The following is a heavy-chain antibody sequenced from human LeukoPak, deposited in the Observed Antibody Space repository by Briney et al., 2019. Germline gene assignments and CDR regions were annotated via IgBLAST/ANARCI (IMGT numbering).Heavy chain of an antibody. D-gene: IGHD2-15*01. CDR2: IHDNGDS. Sequence: SETLSLTCTVSGGSISNYFWSWIRQPAGKGLEWIGRIHDNGDSNQNPSLKSRVTMSLDTSRNQVSLKLASVTAADTAVYYGARAPSGCGGTCPSDHWGPGTQATVSS. CDR3: ARAPSGCGGTCPSDH. CDR1: GGSISNYF. J-gene: IGHJ4*02. V-gene: IGHV4-4*07.